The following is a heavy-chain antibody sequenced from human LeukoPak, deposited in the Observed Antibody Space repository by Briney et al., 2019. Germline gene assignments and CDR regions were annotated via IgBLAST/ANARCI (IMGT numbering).Heavy chain of an antibody. Sequence: PGGPLRLSCVASGFIFSRYGMHWVRQAPGKGLEYVSAISNSGGSTYYANSVKGRFTISRDNSKDTLYLQMGSLRGEDMAVYYCARGLITGAAGTYYYYGMDVWGQGTTVTVSS. V-gene: IGHV3-64*01. CDR3: ARGLITGAAGTYYYYGMDV. J-gene: IGHJ6*02. CDR1: GFIFSRYG. D-gene: IGHD6-13*01. CDR2: ISNSGGST.